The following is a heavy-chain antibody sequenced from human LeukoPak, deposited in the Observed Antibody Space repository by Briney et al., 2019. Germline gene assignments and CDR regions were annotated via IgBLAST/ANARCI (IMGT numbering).Heavy chain of an antibody. CDR3: ARGRNYDFWSGYYEGLDY. Sequence: GRSLRLSCAASGFTFSSYGMHWVRQAPGKGLEWVAVIWYDGSNKYYADSVKGRFTISRDNSKNTLYLQMNSLRVEDTAVYYCARGRNYDFWSGYYEGLDYWGQGTLVTVSS. CDR2: IWYDGSNK. D-gene: IGHD3-3*01. J-gene: IGHJ4*02. CDR1: GFTFSSYG. V-gene: IGHV3-33*01.